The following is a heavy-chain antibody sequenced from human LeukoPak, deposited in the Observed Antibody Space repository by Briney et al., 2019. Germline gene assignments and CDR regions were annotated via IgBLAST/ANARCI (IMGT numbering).Heavy chain of an antibody. CDR1: GGTFISYA. CDR3: ARLEYYYGSGSYLIPYYYYGMDV. D-gene: IGHD3-10*01. V-gene: IGHV1-69*13. CDR2: IIPIFGTA. J-gene: IGHJ6*04. Sequence: SVKVSCKASGGTFISYAISWVRQAPGQGLEWMGGIIPIFGTANYAQKFQGRVTITADESTSTAYMELSSLRSEDTAVYYCARLEYYYGSGSYLIPYYYYGMDVWGKGTTVTVSS.